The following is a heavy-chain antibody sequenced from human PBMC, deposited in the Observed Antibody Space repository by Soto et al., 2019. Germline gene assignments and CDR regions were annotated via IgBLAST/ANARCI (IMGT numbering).Heavy chain of an antibody. J-gene: IGHJ6*02. CDR1: GYTFTGYY. V-gene: IGHV1-2*04. CDR2: LNPNSGGT. CDR3: ARAMVRGVKRYGMDV. Sequence: RASVKVSCKASGYTFTGYYMHWVRQAPGHGLEWMGWLNPNSGGTNYAQKFQGWVTMTRDTSSITAYMELSRLRSDDTAVYYCARAMVRGVKRYGMDVWGQGTTVTVSS. D-gene: IGHD3-10*01.